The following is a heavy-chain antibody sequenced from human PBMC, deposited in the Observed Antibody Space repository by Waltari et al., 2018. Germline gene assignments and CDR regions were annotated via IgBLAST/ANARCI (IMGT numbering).Heavy chain of an antibody. CDR1: GGSFSGYY. J-gene: IGHJ4*02. CDR2: INHSGST. CDR3: ARGPRWLQPYYFDY. D-gene: IGHD5-12*01. Sequence: QVQLQQWGAGLLKPSETLSLTCAVYGGSFSGYYWSWIRQPPGKGLEWIGEINHSGSTNYNPSLKSRVTISVDTSKNQFSLKLSSVTAADTAVYYCARGPRWLQPYYFDYWGQGTLVTVSS. V-gene: IGHV4-34*01.